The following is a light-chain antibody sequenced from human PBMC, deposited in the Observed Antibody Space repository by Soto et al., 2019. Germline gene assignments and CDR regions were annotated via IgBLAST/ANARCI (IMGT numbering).Light chain of an antibody. Sequence: QSALTQPASVSGSPGQSITISCTGTSSDVGGYNYVSWYQQHPGKAPKLMIYEVSNRPSGVSNRFSGSKSGNTASLTISGLQAEYEADYYCSSYTSSSTWVFGGGTTLTVL. V-gene: IGLV2-14*01. J-gene: IGLJ3*02. CDR2: EVS. CDR3: SSYTSSSTWV. CDR1: SSDVGGYNY.